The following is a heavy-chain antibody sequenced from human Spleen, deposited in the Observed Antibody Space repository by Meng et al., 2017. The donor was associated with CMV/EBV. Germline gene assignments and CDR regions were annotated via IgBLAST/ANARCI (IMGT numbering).Heavy chain of an antibody. D-gene: IGHD2-2*01. CDR3: ARAREYCGSTSCFENRFDP. CDR2: TSPCADP. Sequence: FTSFAITWIRQAPGRGLEWLGWTSPCADPYYAQELPGRVTITTDTATTTDYMDLRILTSDATDTDFCARAREYCGSTSCFENRFDPWGQGTLVTVSS. J-gene: IGHJ5*02. CDR1: FTSFA. V-gene: IGHV1-18*01.